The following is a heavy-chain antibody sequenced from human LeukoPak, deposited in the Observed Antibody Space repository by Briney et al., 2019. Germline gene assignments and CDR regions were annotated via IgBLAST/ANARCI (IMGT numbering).Heavy chain of an antibody. D-gene: IGHD3-22*01. J-gene: IGHJ4*02. CDR2: IYTSGTT. CDR3: ALLGSSALDY. Sequence: SQTRSLTCTVARASISSNYSNCIRQPAGKGLEWLGRIYTSGTTYYNPSLKSRLTMSVDTSKNQFSLKLRSVTAADTALYFCALLGSSALDYWGQGVLVTVSS. CDR1: RASISSNY. V-gene: IGHV4-4*07.